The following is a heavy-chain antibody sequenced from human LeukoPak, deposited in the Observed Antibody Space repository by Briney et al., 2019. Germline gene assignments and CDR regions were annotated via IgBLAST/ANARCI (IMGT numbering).Heavy chain of an antibody. CDR2: IDGAGHNT. Sequence: PGGTLRLSCAASGFTFRRFSMHWVRQAPGRGLEYVSAIDGAGHNTFYADSVRGRFTISRDNSENTVSLQMGSLTPEDMAVYYCARVNRGYDYWGQGALITVSS. CDR1: GFTFRRFS. V-gene: IGHV3-64*02. D-gene: IGHD5-12*01. CDR3: ARVNRGYDY. J-gene: IGHJ4*02.